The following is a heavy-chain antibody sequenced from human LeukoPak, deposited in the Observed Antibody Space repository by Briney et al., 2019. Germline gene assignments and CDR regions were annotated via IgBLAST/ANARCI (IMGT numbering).Heavy chain of an antibody. CDR3: AKVCREEAVAGTFDY. J-gene: IGHJ4*02. Sequence: GGSLGLSCAGSGFSISNYWMSWVRQAPGKGLEWVSAISGSGGSTYYADSVKGRFTISRDNSKNTLYLQMNSLRAEDTAVYYCAKVCREEAVAGTFDYWGQGTLVTVSS. D-gene: IGHD6-19*01. V-gene: IGHV3-23*01. CDR2: ISGSGGST. CDR1: GFSISNYW.